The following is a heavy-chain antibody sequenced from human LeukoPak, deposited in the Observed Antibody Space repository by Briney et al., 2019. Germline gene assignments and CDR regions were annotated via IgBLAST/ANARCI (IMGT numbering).Heavy chain of an antibody. CDR1: GWTFPSYS. V-gene: IGHV1-46*01. CDR2: MNPTGGGT. J-gene: IGHJ4*02. Sequence: ASVKVSCTASGWTFPSYSMHWVRQAPGQGLEWMGIMNPTGGGTTYAQKFQGRVTMTRDTSTSTVYMELSSLRSDDTAVYYCARTAARRFDYWGQGTLVTVSS. CDR3: ARTAARRFDY. D-gene: IGHD6-6*01.